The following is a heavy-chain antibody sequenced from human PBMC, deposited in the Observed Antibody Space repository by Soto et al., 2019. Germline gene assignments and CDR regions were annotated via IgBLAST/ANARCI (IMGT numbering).Heavy chain of an antibody. CDR3: AGMRSSSYYFDY. CDR1: GFTFSSYA. V-gene: IGHV3-23*01. CDR2: ISGSDGST. Sequence: GGSLRLSCAASGFTFSSYAMSWVRQAPGKGLEWVSAISGSDGSTYYADSVKGRFTISRDNSKNTLYLQMNSLRAEDTAVYYCAGMRSSSYYFDYWGQGTLVTVSS. J-gene: IGHJ4*02. D-gene: IGHD6-6*01.